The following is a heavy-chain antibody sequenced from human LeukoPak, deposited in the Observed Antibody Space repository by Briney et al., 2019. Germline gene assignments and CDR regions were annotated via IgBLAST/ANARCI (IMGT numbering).Heavy chain of an antibody. CDR3: AKDGLGYCSSTSCPGGLDY. V-gene: IGHV3-30*02. D-gene: IGHD2-2*01. CDR2: IRYDGSNK. J-gene: IGHJ4*02. CDR1: GFTFSSYG. Sequence: GGSLRLSCAASGFTFSSYGMHWVRQAPGKGLEWVAFIRYDGSNKYYADSVKGRFTISRDNSKNTLYLQMNSLRAEDTAVYYCAKDGLGYCSSTSCPGGLDYGGQGTLVTVSS.